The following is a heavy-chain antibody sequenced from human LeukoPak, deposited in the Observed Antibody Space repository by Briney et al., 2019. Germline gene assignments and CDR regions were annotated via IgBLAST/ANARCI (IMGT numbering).Heavy chain of an antibody. D-gene: IGHD6-13*01. CDR3: ARVPYSSSWIHAFDI. CDR2: INHSGST. CDR1: GGSFSGYY. Sequence: PSETLSLTCAVYGGSFSGYYWSWIRQPPGKGLEWIGEINHSGSTNYNPSLKSRVTISVGTSKNQFSLKLSSVTAADTAVYYCARVPYSSSWIHAFDIWGQGTRVAVSS. J-gene: IGHJ3*02. V-gene: IGHV4-34*01.